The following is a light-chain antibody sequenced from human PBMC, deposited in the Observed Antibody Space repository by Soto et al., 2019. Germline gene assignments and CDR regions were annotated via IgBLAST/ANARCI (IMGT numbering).Light chain of an antibody. J-gene: IGLJ1*01. Sequence: QSALTQPASVSGSPGQSITISCTGTSSDVGGYNYVSWHQLHPGKAPKLMVYEVSNRPSGVSNRFSGSKSGNTATLTISGLQAEDEADYYCSSSTSSSTYVFGTGTKLTVL. CDR1: SSDVGGYNY. V-gene: IGLV2-14*01. CDR3: SSSTSSSTYV. CDR2: EVS.